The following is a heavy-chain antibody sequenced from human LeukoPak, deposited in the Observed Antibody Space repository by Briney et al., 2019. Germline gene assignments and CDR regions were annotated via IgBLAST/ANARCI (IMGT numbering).Heavy chain of an antibody. V-gene: IGHV4-59*08. J-gene: IGHJ5*02. D-gene: IGHD2-21*02. CDR1: GGSISSYY. CDR2: IYYTGST. CDR3: ARHPLAGVTEMLAWFDP. Sequence: SETLSLTCIVSGGSISSYYWSWIRQPPGKGLEWIGYIYYTGSTNYNPSLKSRVTISVDTSKNQFSLKVRSVTAADTAVYYCARHPLAGVTEMLAWFDPWGQGTLVIVSS.